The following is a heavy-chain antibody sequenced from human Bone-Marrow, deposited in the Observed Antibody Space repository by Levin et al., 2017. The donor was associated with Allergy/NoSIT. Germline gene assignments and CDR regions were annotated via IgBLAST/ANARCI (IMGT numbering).Heavy chain of an antibody. V-gene: IGHV5-51*01. CDR1: GSSFTSYW. Sequence: GGSLRLSCKGSGSSFTSYWIGWVRQMPGKGLEWMGIIYPGDSDTRYSPSFQGQVTISADKSISTAYLQWSSLKASDTAMYYCARRRYSSGWYYFDYWGQGTLVTVSS. CDR2: IYPGDSDT. J-gene: IGHJ4*02. D-gene: IGHD6-19*01. CDR3: ARRRYSSGWYYFDY.